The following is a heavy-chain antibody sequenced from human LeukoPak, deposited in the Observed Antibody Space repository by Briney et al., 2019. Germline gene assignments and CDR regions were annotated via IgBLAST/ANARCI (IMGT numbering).Heavy chain of an antibody. D-gene: IGHD6-13*01. CDR1: GYTFTGYY. V-gene: IGHV1-2*02. CDR2: INPNSGGT. Sequence: ASVKVSCKASGYTFTGYYMHWVRQAPGQGLEWMGWINPNSGGTNYAQKFQGRATMTRDTSISTAYMELSRLRSDDTAVYYCARDLYSSSPTGFDPWGQGTLVTVSS. CDR3: ARDLYSSSPTGFDP. J-gene: IGHJ5*02.